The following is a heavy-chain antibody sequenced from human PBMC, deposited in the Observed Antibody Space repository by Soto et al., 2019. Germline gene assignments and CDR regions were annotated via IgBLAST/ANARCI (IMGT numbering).Heavy chain of an antibody. Sequence: EVQLVESGGDLVQPGESLRLSCAASGLTLSNYWMTWVRQAPGKGLEWVATIKKDGSEKYYVDSVKGLFTISRDNAKSSLFLQMDRLRAEDTAVYYCTRGGASSSWYYNDWGQGIVVTVSS. D-gene: IGHD6-13*01. CDR2: IKKDGSEK. J-gene: IGHJ4*02. V-gene: IGHV3-7*05. CDR3: TRGGASSSWYYND. CDR1: GLTLSNYW.